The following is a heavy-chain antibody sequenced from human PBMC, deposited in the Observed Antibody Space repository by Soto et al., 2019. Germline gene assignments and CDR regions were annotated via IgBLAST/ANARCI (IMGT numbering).Heavy chain of an antibody. D-gene: IGHD2-2*02. CDR1: GGSFSGYY. Sequence: PETLSLTCAVYGGSFSGYYWSWIRQPPGKGLEWIGEINHSGSTNYNPSLKSRVTISVDTSKNQFSLKLSSVTAADTAVYYCARDRLCSSTSCYSAYYYYGMDVWGQGTTVTV. V-gene: IGHV4-34*01. J-gene: IGHJ6*02. CDR2: INHSGST. CDR3: ARDRLCSSTSCYSAYYYYGMDV.